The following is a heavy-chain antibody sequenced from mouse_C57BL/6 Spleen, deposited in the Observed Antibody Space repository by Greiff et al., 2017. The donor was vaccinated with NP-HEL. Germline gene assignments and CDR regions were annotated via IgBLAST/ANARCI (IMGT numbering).Heavy chain of an antibody. CDR1: GFTFSDAW. V-gene: IGHV6-6*01. CDR2: IRNKANNHAT. CDR3: TGGYYSNYDSWFAY. Sequence: EVMLVESGGGLVQPGGSMKLSCAASGFTFSDAWMDWVRQSPEKGLEWVAEIRNKANNHATYYAESVKGRFTISRDDSKSSVYLQMNSVRAEDTGIYYCTGGYYSNYDSWFAYWGQGTLVTVSA. D-gene: IGHD2-5*01. J-gene: IGHJ3*01.